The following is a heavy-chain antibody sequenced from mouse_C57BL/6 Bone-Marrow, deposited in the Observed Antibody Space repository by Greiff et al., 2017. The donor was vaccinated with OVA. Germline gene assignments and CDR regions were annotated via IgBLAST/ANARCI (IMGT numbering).Heavy chain of an antibody. Sequence: QVQLKQPGAELVKPGASVKLSCKASGYTFTSYWMQWVKQRPGQGLEWIGEIDPSDSCTNYNQKFKGKATLTVDTSSSTAYMQLSSLTSDDSAVYYCARRLLRGVYGYWGKGATLTVAT. CDR1: GYTFTSYW. CDR2: IDPSDSCT. V-gene: IGHV1-50*01. D-gene: IGHD1-1*01. CDR3: ARRLLRGVYGY. J-gene: IGHJ2*01.